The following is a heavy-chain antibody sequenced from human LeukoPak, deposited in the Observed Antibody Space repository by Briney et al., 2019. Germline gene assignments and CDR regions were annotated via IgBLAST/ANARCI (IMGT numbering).Heavy chain of an antibody. D-gene: IGHD2-15*01. J-gene: IGHJ4*02. CDR1: GVSISSSSYY. V-gene: IGHV4-61*05. CDR3: VRSSTYHLFDD. CDR2: MYYSGST. Sequence: SETLSLTCTVSGVSISSSSYYWGWIRQPPGKGLEWIGYMYYSGSTNYNPSLKSRVTISVDMSKNQFSLKLSSVTAADTAVYYCVRSSTYHLFDDWGQGTLVTVSS.